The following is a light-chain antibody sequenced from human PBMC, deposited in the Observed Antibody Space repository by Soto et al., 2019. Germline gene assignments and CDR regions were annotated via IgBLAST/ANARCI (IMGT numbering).Light chain of an antibody. CDR1: QGISSY. CDR2: GAS. CDR3: QQLNNFPRT. J-gene: IGKJ1*01. Sequence: DIQLTQSPSFLSASVGDRVTITCRASQGISSYLAWYQQRPGKAPKLLMYGASTLQSGVPSRFSGSASGTTFTLTINNLQPADFATYYCQQLNNFPRTFGQGTKVE. V-gene: IGKV1-9*01.